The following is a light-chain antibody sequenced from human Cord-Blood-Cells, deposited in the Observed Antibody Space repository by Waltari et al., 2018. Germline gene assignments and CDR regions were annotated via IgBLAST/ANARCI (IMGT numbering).Light chain of an antibody. CDR3: SSYAGSSDWV. Sequence: QSSMTRPPSASGFPGPCVSIACTGTSSDVGGYNYLSWDQQHPGKAPTLSIYEVSKRPSGVPDRFSGSKSGNTASLTVAVLQAEDEADYYCSSYAGSSDWVFGGGTKLTVL. J-gene: IGLJ3*02. V-gene: IGLV2-8*01. CDR2: EVS. CDR1: SSDVGGYNY.